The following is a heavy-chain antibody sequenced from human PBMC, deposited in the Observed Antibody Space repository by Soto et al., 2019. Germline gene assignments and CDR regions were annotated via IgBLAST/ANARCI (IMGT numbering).Heavy chain of an antibody. D-gene: IGHD5-18*01. Sequence: LRLSCAASGFTFSSYEMNWVRQAPGKGLEWVSYISSSGSTIYYADSVKGRFTISRDNAKNSLYLQMNSLRAEDTAVYYCASAEDTAMVGDAFDIWGQGTMVTVSS. V-gene: IGHV3-48*03. CDR2: ISSSGSTI. CDR1: GFTFSSYE. J-gene: IGHJ3*02. CDR3: ASAEDTAMVGDAFDI.